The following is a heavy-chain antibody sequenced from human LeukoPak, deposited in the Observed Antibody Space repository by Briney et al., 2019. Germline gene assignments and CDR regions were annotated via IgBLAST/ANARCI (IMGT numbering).Heavy chain of an antibody. V-gene: IGHV3-30*02. J-gene: IGHJ4*02. CDR2: IRYDGSNK. D-gene: IGHD6-19*01. CDR3: AKDRNVGWLVQPRYFDY. CDR1: GFTFSSYG. Sequence: GGSLRLSCAASGFTFSSYGMHWVRQAPGKGLEWVAFIRYDGSNKYYADSVKGRFTISRDNSKNTLYLQMNSLRAEDTAVYYCAKDRNVGWLVQPRYFDYWGQGTLVTVSS.